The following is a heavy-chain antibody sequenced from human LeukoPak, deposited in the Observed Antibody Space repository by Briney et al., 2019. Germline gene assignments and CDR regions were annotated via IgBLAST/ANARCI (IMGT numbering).Heavy chain of an antibody. Sequence: SETLSLTCTVSGXSISSTNGWTWVRPPPGKGLEWIGEVRLDGKTDYNPSLESRVTMSVDLSENHMSLDLTSVTAADTAVYYCAREGGFYRPLDYRGRGTLVTVSS. CDR3: AREGGFYRPLDY. V-gene: IGHV4-4*02. D-gene: IGHD3-3*01. J-gene: IGHJ4*02. CDR2: VRLDGKT. CDR1: GXSISSTNG.